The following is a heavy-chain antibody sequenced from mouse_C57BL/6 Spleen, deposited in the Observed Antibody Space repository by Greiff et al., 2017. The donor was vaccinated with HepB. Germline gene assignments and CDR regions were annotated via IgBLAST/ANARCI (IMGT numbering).Heavy chain of an antibody. V-gene: IGHV5-4*01. D-gene: IGHD2-14*01. CDR1: GFTFSSYA. CDR3: ARDWVRRAMDY. J-gene: IGHJ4*01. Sequence: EVQGVESGGGLVKPGGSLKLSCAASGFTFSSYAMSWVRQTPEKRLEWVATISDGGSYTYYPDNVKGRFTISRDNAKNNLYLQMSHLKSEDTAMYYCARDWVRRAMDYWGQGTSVTVSS. CDR2: ISDGGSYT.